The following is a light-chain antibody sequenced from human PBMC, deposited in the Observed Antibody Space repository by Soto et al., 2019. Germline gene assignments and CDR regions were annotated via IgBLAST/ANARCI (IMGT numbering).Light chain of an antibody. J-gene: IGKJ3*01. V-gene: IGKV1-39*01. CDR1: QSISSY. CDR3: QQSYSTPFT. Sequence: DIQMTQSPSSLSASVGDRVTITCRASQSISSYLNWYQQKPGKAPKLLIYAASSLQSGVPSRFSGSGSGTDFTLTISSLQPEDFETYCCQQSYSTPFTFGPGTKVDIK. CDR2: AAS.